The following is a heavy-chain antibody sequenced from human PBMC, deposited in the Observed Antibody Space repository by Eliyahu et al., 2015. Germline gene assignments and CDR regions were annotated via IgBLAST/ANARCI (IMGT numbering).Heavy chain of an antibody. V-gene: IGHV3-43*01. CDR3: AKGHSSSSGNYYYYMDV. CDR1: XFPFXYYX. Sequence: EVQLVESGGXVVQPGGSXXXSFAASXFPFXYYXXHXVRQGPGKGLEWVSLISWDGGSTYYADSVKGRFTISRDNSKNSLYLQMNSLRTEDTALYYCAKGHSSSSGNYYYYMDVWGKGTTVTVSS. CDR2: ISWDGGST. D-gene: IGHD6-6*01. J-gene: IGHJ6*03.